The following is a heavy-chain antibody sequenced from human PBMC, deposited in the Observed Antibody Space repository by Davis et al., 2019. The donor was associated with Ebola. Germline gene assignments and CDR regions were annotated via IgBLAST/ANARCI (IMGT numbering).Heavy chain of an antibody. CDR2: ISSTSIHT. Sequence: GGSLSLSCEASEFRFSEYYMHCLRKAPGRGLEWISYISSTSIHTDYADSVKGRFTISRDNAKNSLFLQMNNLRADDSAVYYCARGIPNWFDPWGQGTLVTVSS. J-gene: IGHJ5*02. CDR3: ARGIPNWFDP. CDR1: EFRFSEYY. V-gene: IGHV3-11*05.